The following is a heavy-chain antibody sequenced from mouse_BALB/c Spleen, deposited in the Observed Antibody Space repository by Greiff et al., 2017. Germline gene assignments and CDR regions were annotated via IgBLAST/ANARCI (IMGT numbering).Heavy chain of an antibody. Sequence: VQLQQPGAELVKPGASVKLSCKASGYTFTSYWMHWVKQRPGQGLEWIGEINPSNGRTNYNEKFKSKATLTVDKSSSTAYMQLSSLTSEDSAVYYCARYDYDGGGAMDYWGQGTSVTVSS. D-gene: IGHD2-4*01. CDR2: INPSNGRT. V-gene: IGHV1S81*02. J-gene: IGHJ4*01. CDR1: GYTFTSYW. CDR3: ARYDYDGGGAMDY.